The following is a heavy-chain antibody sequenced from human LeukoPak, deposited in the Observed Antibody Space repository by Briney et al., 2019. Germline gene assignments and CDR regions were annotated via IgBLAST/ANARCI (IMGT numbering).Heavy chain of an antibody. CDR2: IRNDGSNK. Sequence: GGSLRLSCAASGFTFSSYGMHWVRQAPGKGLEWVAFIRNDGSNKYYADSVKGRFTISRDNSKNTLYLQMNSLRAEDTAVYYCARAGYCSNGVCYGDSYYYYLDVWGKGTTVTVSS. J-gene: IGHJ6*03. CDR3: ARAGYCSNGVCYGDSYYYYLDV. V-gene: IGHV3-30*02. CDR1: GFTFSSYG. D-gene: IGHD2-8*01.